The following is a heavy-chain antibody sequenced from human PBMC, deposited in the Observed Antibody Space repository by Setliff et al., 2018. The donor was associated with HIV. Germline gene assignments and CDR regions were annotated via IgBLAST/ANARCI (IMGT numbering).Heavy chain of an antibody. CDR2: IYYSGST. CDR3: AKDRTVVVITIFDY. CDR1: GGSISSSNYY. Sequence: SETLSLTCTVSGGSISSSNYYWGWIRQPPGKGLEWIGSIYYSGSTNYNPSLKSRVTISVDTSKNTLYLQMNSLRAEDTAVYYCAKDRTVVVITIFDYWGQGTLVTVSS. D-gene: IGHD3-22*01. V-gene: IGHV4-39*07. J-gene: IGHJ4*02.